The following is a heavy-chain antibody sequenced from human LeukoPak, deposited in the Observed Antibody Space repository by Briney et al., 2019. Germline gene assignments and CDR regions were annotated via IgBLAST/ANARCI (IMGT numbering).Heavy chain of an antibody. CDR3: PRDLKSDGSHRRTVDY. V-gene: IGHV3-48*03. D-gene: IGHD2-2*03. CDR2: ISSTGGII. Sequence: PGGSLRLSCAASGFTFSSYEMNWVRQAPGKGLEWLSYISSTGGIIYYADSVEGRFTISRDDAKNSLYLQMNSLRAEDTAVYYCPRDLKSDGSHRRTVDYWGQGILVTVSS. CDR1: GFTFSSYE. J-gene: IGHJ4*02.